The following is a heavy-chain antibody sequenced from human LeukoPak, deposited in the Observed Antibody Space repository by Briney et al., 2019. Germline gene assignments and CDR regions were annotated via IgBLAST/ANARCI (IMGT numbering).Heavy chain of an antibody. J-gene: IGHJ6*03. CDR1: GFTFDDYA. D-gene: IGHD3-3*01. Sequence: GGSLRLSCAASGFTFDDYAMHWVRQAPGKGLEWVSGISWNSGSIDYADSVKGRFTISRDNAKNSLYLQMNSLRAEDTAVYYCAREDYDFWSGYYTGNNRNYYYYMDVWGKGTTVTVSS. CDR3: AREDYDFWSGYYTGNNRNYYYYMDV. CDR2: ISWNSGSI. V-gene: IGHV3-9*01.